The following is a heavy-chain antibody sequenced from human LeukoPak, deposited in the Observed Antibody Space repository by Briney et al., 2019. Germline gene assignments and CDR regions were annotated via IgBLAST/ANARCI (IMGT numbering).Heavy chain of an antibody. J-gene: IGHJ4*02. D-gene: IGHD3-22*01. Sequence: GGSLRLSCAASGFTFSNAWMSWVRQAPGKGLEWVGRIKSKTDGGATDYAAPVKGRFTISRDGSKNTLYLQMNSLKTEDTAVYYCTKDDGSGYHTDYWGQGTLVTVSS. CDR1: GFTFSNAW. CDR2: IKSKTDGGAT. CDR3: TKDDGSGYHTDY. V-gene: IGHV3-15*01.